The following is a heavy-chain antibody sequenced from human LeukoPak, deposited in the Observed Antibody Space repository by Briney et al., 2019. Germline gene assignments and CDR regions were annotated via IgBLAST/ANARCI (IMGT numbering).Heavy chain of an antibody. CDR2: NWYDGSTQ. CDR3: AREWGRIAVAGGPGY. V-gene: IGHV3-33*01. J-gene: IGHJ4*02. CDR1: VVTFSNYS. Sequence: SLRLSRAASVVTFSNYSTHCGRPAPHKGLGRVALNWYDGSTQFHADSVEARFTITRDDSKTTLYLQMDSLSDEDTAVYYCAREWGRIAVAGGPGYWGQGTRVTVSS. D-gene: IGHD6-19*01.